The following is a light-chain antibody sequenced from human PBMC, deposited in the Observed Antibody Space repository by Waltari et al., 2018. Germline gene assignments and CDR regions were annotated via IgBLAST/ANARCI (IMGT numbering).Light chain of an antibody. CDR1: SSNIGRNS. CDR3: AAWDDSLTLVV. J-gene: IGLJ2*01. V-gene: IGLV1-44*01. CDR2: SSS. Sequence: QSVLTQPPSASGTPGQRVTISCSGTSSNIGRNSVNWYQQLPGMAPKLLIYSSSQQPSGVPDRFSASKSGTSATLAISGPQSEDEADYYCAAWDDSLTLVVFGGGTKLTVL.